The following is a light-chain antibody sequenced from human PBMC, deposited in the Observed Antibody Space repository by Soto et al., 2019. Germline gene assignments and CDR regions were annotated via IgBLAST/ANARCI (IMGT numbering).Light chain of an antibody. J-gene: IGKJ4*01. V-gene: IGKV1-39*01. CDR3: QQNYSTVVT. CDR1: QSISSY. Sequence: DIQMTQSPSSLSASVGDRVTITCRESQSISSYLNWYQQKPGKAPKVLIYAASSLQSGVPSTFSGSASWTDFTLPSSSLQPEHDATYCCQQNYSTVVTFGGGTKVEIK. CDR2: AAS.